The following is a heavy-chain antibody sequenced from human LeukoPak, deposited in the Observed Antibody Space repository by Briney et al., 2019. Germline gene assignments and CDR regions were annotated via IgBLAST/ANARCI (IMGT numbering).Heavy chain of an antibody. CDR2: IYWDDDK. CDR1: GFSLSTSGVG. CDR3: AHRRAVSGFLEWLFDAFDI. V-gene: IGHV2-5*02. Sequence: SGPTLVNPTQTLTLTCTFSGFSLSTSGVGVGWLRQPPGKALEWLALIYWDDDKRYSPSLKSRLTITKDTSKNQVVLTMTNMDPVDTATYYCAHRRAVSGFLEWLFDAFDIWGQGTMVTVSS. J-gene: IGHJ3*02. D-gene: IGHD3-3*01.